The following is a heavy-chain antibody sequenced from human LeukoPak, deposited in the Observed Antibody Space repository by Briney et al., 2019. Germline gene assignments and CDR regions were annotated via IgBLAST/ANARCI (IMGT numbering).Heavy chain of an antibody. Sequence: PGGSLRLSCAASGFTFSSYAMHWVRQAPGKGLEWVAVISYDGSNKYYADSVKGRFTISRDNSKNTLYLQMNSLRAEDTAVYYCASRHYDIPDYWGQGTLVTVSS. CDR2: ISYDGSNK. D-gene: IGHD3-9*01. CDR1: GFTFSSYA. CDR3: ASRHYDIPDY. J-gene: IGHJ4*02. V-gene: IGHV3-30-3*01.